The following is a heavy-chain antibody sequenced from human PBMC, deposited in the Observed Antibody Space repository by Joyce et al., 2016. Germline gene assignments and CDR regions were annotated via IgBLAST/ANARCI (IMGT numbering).Heavy chain of an antibody. V-gene: IGHV3-23*01. J-gene: IGHJ4*02. Sequence: EVQLLESGGGLLQPGGSRRLSCAASGFILTSYAMTWVRQAPGKGLEWVSSISGSGYSTYYGDPVKGRFTISRDISKNTLYLQMNNLRAEDTAVYYCAIGSSGCPRDLHNWGQGTLVTVSS. CDR1: GFILTSYA. CDR2: ISGSGYST. D-gene: IGHD2-15*01. CDR3: AIGSSGCPRDLHN.